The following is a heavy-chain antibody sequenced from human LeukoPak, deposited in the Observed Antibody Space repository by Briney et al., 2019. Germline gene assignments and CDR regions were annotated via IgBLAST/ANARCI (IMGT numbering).Heavy chain of an antibody. V-gene: IGHV1-46*01. CDR3: ARDRGYSYALDV. D-gene: IGHD5-18*01. CDR1: GYTFTGYY. J-gene: IGHJ6*04. CDR2: INPSGGST. Sequence: ASAKVSCKASGYTFTGYYMHWVRQAPGQGLEWMGIINPSGGSTSYAQKFQGRVTMTRDMSTSTVYMELSSLRSEDTAVYYCARDRGYSYALDVWGKGTTVTVSS.